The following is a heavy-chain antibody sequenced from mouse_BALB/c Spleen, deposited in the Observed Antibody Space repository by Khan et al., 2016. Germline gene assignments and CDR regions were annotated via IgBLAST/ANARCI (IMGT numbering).Heavy chain of an antibody. CDR3: ARHYYGSSYYFDY. CDR1: GFNIKDTY. V-gene: IGHV14-3*02. J-gene: IGHJ2*01. Sequence: VRLQQSGAELVKPGASVKLSCTASGFNIKDTYMHWVKQRPEQGLEWIGRIDPANGNTKYDPKFQGKATITADTSSNTAYLQLSSLTSEDTSVYYCARHYYGSSYYFDYWGQGTTLTVSS. D-gene: IGHD1-1*01. CDR2: IDPANGNT.